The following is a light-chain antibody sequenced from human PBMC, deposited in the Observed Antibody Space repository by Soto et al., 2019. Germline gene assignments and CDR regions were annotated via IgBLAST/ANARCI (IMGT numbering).Light chain of an antibody. CDR2: NND. Sequence: QSVLTQAPSASGTPGQRVTISCSGSSSNIGTNTVDWFQQVPGTAPKLLIYNNDQRPSGVPDRFSGSKSGTSASLAISGLQSGDEADYYCAAWDDSLNGVLFGGGTKLTVL. CDR3: AAWDDSLNGVL. CDR1: SSNIGTNT. J-gene: IGLJ2*01. V-gene: IGLV1-44*01.